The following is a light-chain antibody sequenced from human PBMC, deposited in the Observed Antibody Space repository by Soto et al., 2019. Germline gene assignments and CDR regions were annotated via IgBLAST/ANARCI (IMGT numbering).Light chain of an antibody. V-gene: IGKV3-15*01. Sequence: RVMTQSPATLSVSPGERASLSCRASQSVNSNLAWYQQKPGQAPRILIYAASTRATGVPGRFSGSGSRTEFTLTISSLQSEDFAVYYCQQYNKWPYTFGQGTKVDIK. CDR1: QSVNSN. CDR2: AAS. CDR3: QQYNKWPYT. J-gene: IGKJ2*01.